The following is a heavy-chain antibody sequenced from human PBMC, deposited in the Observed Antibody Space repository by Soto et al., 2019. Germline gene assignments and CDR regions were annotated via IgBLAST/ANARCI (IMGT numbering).Heavy chain of an antibody. CDR2: MNPNSGNT. D-gene: IGHD3-10*01. V-gene: IGHV1-8*01. J-gene: IGHJ6*03. CDR3: ARVYYYGSGSSRHYYYYYMDV. CDR1: GYTFTSYD. Sequence: ASVKVSCKASGYTFTSYDINWVRQATGQGLEWMGWMNPNSGNTGYAQKFQGRVTMTRNTSISTAYMELSSLRSEDTAVYYCARVYYYGSGSSRHYYYYYMDVWGKGTTVTVSS.